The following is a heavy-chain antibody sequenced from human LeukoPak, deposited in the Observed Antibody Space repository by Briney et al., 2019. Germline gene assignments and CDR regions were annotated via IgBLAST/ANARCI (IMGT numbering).Heavy chain of an antibody. D-gene: IGHD3-22*01. Sequence: GGSLRLSCAASGFTFDDYGMSWVRQAPGKGLEWVSGINWNGGSTGYADSVKGRFTISRDNAKNSLYLQMNSLRAEDTALYYCARVHYYDSSGYYSDGADYYYYMDVWGKGTTVTVSS. V-gene: IGHV3-20*04. J-gene: IGHJ6*03. CDR3: ARVHYYDSSGYYSDGADYYYYMDV. CDR1: GFTFDDYG. CDR2: INWNGGST.